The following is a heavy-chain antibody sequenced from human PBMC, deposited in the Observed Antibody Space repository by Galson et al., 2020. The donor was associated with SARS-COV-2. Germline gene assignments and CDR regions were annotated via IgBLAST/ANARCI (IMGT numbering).Heavy chain of an antibody. CDR2: IXXXGSNK. CDR1: GFTFSXXX. CDR3: ARAYKGAYYYGMDV. D-gene: IGHD1-1*01. Sequence: GGSLRLSCAASGFTFSXXXXXXXXXXPGXGLEWEXXIXXXGSNKYYADSVKGRFTISRDNSKNTLYLQMNSLRAEDTAVYYCARAYKGAYYYGMDVWGQGTTVTVSS. V-gene: IGHV3-30-3*01. J-gene: IGHJ6*02.